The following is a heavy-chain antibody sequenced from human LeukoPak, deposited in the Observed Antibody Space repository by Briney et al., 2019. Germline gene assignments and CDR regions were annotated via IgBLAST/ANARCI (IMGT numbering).Heavy chain of an antibody. V-gene: IGHV3-30*02. CDR1: GLTLSSYG. CDR3: AKDFGQYDFWSGERLDY. D-gene: IGHD3-3*01. CDR2: IRYDGSNK. J-gene: IGHJ4*02. Sequence: PGGSLRLSCAASGLTLSSYGMPWVRQAPGKGLEWVAFIRYDGSNKYYADSVKGRFTISRDNSKNTLYLQMNSLRAEDTAVYYCAKDFGQYDFWSGERLDYWGQGTLVTVSS.